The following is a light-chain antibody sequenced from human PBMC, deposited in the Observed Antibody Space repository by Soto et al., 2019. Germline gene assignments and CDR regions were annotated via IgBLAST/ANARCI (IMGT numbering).Light chain of an antibody. CDR3: LQDHNYPLS. V-gene: IGKV1-6*01. J-gene: IGKJ4*01. CDR1: QGIGND. CDR2: AAF. Sequence: AIQMTQSPSSLSASVGDRVTITCRASQGIGNDLGWYQQKPGKAPELLIYAAFTLQSGVPPRFSGSASGTDFTLTISSLQPEDFATYYCLQDHNYPLSFGGGTQVEIK.